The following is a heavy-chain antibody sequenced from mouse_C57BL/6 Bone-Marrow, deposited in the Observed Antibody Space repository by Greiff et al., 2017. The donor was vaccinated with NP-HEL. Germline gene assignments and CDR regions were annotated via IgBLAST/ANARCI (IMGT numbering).Heavy chain of an antibody. CDR2: IYPRSGNT. V-gene: IGHV1-81*01. J-gene: IGHJ2*01. CDR1: GYTFTSYG. D-gene: IGHD2-4*01. Sequence: VQLQQSGPELVKPGASVKISCKASGYTFTSYGISWVKQRTGQGLEWIGEIYPRSGNTYYNEKFKGKATLTADKSSSTAYMELRSLTSEDSAVYFCATYYDYPDYWGQGTTLTVSS. CDR3: ATYYDYPDY.